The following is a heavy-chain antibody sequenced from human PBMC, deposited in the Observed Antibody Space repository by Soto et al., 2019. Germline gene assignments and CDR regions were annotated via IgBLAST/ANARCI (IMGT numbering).Heavy chain of an antibody. CDR1: GFTVSGNY. D-gene: IGHD3-10*01. Sequence: EVQLAESGGALVQPGGSLRLSCAASGFTVSGNYMNWVRQAPGKGLEWVSVIYSGGSTYYADSVKGRFTISRHNSKNTLYIEMNSLRPGDTAVYYCARSLFVSYYSDAFDIWGQGTMVTVSS. J-gene: IGHJ3*02. CDR2: IYSGGST. V-gene: IGHV3-53*04. CDR3: ARSLFVSYYSDAFDI.